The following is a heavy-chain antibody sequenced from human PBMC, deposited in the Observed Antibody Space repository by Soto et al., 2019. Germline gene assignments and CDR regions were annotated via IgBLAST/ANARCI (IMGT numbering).Heavy chain of an antibody. J-gene: IGHJ3*02. CDR1: GFTFSSYG. V-gene: IGHV3-30*18. Sequence: QVQLVESGGGVVQPGRSLRLSCAASGFTFSSYGMHWVRQAPGKGLEWVAVISYDGSNKYYADSVKGRFTISRDNSKNTLYLQMNSRRAEDTAVYYCAKGVYCTNGVCYTQAFDIWGQGTMVTVSS. CDR2: ISYDGSNK. CDR3: AKGVYCTNGVCYTQAFDI. D-gene: IGHD2-8*01.